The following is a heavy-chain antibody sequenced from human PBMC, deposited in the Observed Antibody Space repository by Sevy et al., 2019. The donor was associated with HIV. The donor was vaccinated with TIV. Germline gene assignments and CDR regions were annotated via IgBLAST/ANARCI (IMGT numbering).Heavy chain of an antibody. V-gene: IGHV1-8*01. J-gene: IGHJ6*02. CDR1: GYTFTNYE. Sequence: ASVKVSCKASGYTFTNYEINWVRQATGQGLEWMGWMNPSGNSGYAQKFQARVTMTRDTTTNTAYMELSSLSSEDTAVYYWAGMRDFSRGYGMDVWGQGTTVTVSS. D-gene: IGHD3-3*01. CDR3: AGMRDFSRGYGMDV. CDR2: MNPSGNS.